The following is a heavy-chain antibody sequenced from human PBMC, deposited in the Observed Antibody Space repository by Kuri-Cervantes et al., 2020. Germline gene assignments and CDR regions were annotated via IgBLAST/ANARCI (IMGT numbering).Heavy chain of an antibody. V-gene: IGHV3-74*01. J-gene: IGHJ4*02. CDR1: GFTFSNYS. CDR3: ARRQGAVRITMVRGVTRQYYFDY. CDR2: INGDGSST. Sequence: GGSLRLSCAASGFTFSNYSMHWVRQAPGTGLVWVSRINGDGSSTNYADSVKGRFTISRDNAKNSLYLQMNSLRAEDTAVYYCARRQGAVRITMVRGVTRQYYFDYWGQGTLVTVSS. D-gene: IGHD3-10*01.